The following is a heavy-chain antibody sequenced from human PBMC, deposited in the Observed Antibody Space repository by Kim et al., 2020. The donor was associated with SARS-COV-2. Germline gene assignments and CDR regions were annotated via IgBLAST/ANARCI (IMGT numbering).Heavy chain of an antibody. Sequence: YTPPLQGKVTISADKSISTAYLRWSSLKASHTAMYYCARLGGGYGEFADYWGQGTLVTVSS. J-gene: IGHJ4*02. V-gene: IGHV5-51*01. CDR3: ARLGGGYGEFADY. D-gene: IGHD4-17*01.